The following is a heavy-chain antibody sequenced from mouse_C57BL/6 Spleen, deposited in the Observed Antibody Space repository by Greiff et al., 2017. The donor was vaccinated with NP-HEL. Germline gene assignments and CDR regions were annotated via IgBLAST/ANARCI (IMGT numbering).Heavy chain of an antibody. CDR1: GYTFTDYY. Sequence: EVQLQQSGPELVKPGASVKISCKASGYTFTDYYMNWVKQSHGKSLEWIGDINPNNGGTSYNQKFKGKATLTVDKSSSTAYMELRSLTSEDSAVYYCARSSLAWFAYWGQGTLVTVSA. CDR2: INPNNGGT. CDR3: ARSSLAWFAY. J-gene: IGHJ3*01. V-gene: IGHV1-26*01.